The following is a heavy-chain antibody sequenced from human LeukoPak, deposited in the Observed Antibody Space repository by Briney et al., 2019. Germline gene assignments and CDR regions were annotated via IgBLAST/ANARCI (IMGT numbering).Heavy chain of an antibody. Sequence: GESLKISCKGSGYSFTSYWIGWVRQMPGKGLEWMGIIYPGDSDTRYSPSFQGQVTIPADKSISTAYLQWSSLKASDTAMYYCARRLLSMAGLDAFDIWGQGTMATVSS. D-gene: IGHD2/OR15-2a*01. CDR3: ARRLLSMAGLDAFDI. CDR1: GYSFTSYW. CDR2: IYPGDSDT. J-gene: IGHJ3*02. V-gene: IGHV5-51*01.